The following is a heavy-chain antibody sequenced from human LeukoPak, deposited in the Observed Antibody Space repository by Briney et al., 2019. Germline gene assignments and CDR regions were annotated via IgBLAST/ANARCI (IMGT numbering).Heavy chain of an antibody. CDR2: IKQDGSEK. V-gene: IGHV3-7*03. Sequence: GGSLRLSCAASEFTFSSYWMSWVRQAPGKGLEWVANIKQDGSEKYYVDSVKGRFTISRDNAKNSLYLQMNSLRAEDTAVYYCANHYSSSAVRDYYYYYYMDVWGKGTTVTVSS. J-gene: IGHJ6*03. CDR3: ANHYSSSAVRDYYYYYYMDV. CDR1: EFTFSSYW. D-gene: IGHD6-6*01.